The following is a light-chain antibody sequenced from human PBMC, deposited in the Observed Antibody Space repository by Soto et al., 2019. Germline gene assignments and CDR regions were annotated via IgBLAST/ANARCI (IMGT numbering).Light chain of an antibody. J-gene: IGKJ4*02. Sequence: DIVMPQSPLSLPVTPGEPASISCRSSQSLLQTNGNTYLDWYLQKPGQSPQLLISLATNRASGVPDRFIGSGSGTYFTLKISRVEAEDVGVYYCMLALQTPFTVGGGTKVDIK. CDR1: QSLLQTNGNTY. CDR2: LAT. V-gene: IGKV2-28*01. CDR3: MLALQTPFT.